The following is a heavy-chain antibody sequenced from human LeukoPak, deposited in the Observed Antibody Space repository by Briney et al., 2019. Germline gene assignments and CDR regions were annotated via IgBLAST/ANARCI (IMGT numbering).Heavy chain of an antibody. V-gene: IGHV3-21*01. J-gene: IGHJ4*02. CDR3: ARTPSGSYLKTYFDY. D-gene: IGHD1-26*01. CDR2: ISSSSSYI. CDR1: GFTFSDYS. Sequence: GGSLRLSCAASGFTFSDYSMNWVRQAPGKGLEWVSSISSSSSYIYYADSVKGRFTISRDNAKHSLYLQMNSLRAEDTAVYYCARTPSGSYLKTYFDYWGQGTLVTVSS.